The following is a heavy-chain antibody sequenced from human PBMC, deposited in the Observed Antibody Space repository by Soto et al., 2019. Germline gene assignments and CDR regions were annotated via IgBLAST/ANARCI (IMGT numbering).Heavy chain of an antibody. V-gene: IGHV1-8*01. CDR2: MNPNSGNT. CDR1: GYTFTSYD. CDR3: ASPSGGHYGMDV. D-gene: IGHD2-15*01. J-gene: IGHJ6*02. Sequence: ASVKVSCKASGYTFTSYDINWVRQATGQGLEWMGWMNPNSGNTGYAQKFQGRVTMTRNTSISTAYMELGSLRSEDTAVYYCASPSGGHYGMDVWGQGTTVTVSS.